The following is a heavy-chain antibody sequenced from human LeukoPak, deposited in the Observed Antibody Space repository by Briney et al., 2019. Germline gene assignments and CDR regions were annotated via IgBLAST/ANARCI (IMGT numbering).Heavy chain of an antibody. J-gene: IGHJ4*02. Sequence: GASVKVSCKASGGTFSSYAISWVRQAPGQGLEWMGRIIPILGIANYAQKFQGRVTITADKSTSTAYMELSSLRSEDTAVYYCARRGYSGSYYPLDYWGQGTLVTVSS. CDR1: GGTFSSYA. D-gene: IGHD1-26*01. CDR2: IIPILGIA. V-gene: IGHV1-69*04. CDR3: ARRGYSGSYYPLDY.